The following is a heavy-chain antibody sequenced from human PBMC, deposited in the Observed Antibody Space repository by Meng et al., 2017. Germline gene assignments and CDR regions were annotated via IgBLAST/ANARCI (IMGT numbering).Heavy chain of an antibody. CDR2: ISSSGSTI. D-gene: IGHD1-26*01. Sequence: GESLKTSCAASGFTFSDYYMSWIRQAPGKGLEWVSYISSSGSTIYYADSVKGRFTISRDNAKNSLYLQMNSLRAEDTAVYYCVLVGATYAFDIWGQGTMVTVSS. V-gene: IGHV3-11*04. CDR3: VLVGATYAFDI. J-gene: IGHJ3*02. CDR1: GFTFSDYY.